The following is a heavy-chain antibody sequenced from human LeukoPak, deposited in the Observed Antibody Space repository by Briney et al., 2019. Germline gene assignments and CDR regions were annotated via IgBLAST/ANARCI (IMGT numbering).Heavy chain of an antibody. CDR2: IYHTGTT. CDR1: GGSVSSHY. D-gene: IGHD1-14*01. J-gene: IGHJ2*01. CDR3: ARARDPENNRYFDL. Sequence: SETLSLTCTVSGGSVSSHYWSWIRQSPGKGLEWIGFIYHTGTTYYNPSVESRFTKSIDTSKNQFSLNLNSVTAADTAVYYCARARDPENNRYFDLWGRGTMVTVSS. V-gene: IGHV4-59*02.